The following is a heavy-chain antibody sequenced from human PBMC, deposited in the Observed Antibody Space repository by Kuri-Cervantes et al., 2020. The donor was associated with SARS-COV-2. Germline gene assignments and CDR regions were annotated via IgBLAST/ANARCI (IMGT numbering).Heavy chain of an antibody. Sequence: GESLKISCKVSGYTLTELSMHWVRQAPGKGLEWMGGFDPEDGETIYAQKFQGRVTMTEDTSTDTAYMELSSLRSEDTAVYYCATGIGYCSGGSCYNYYYGMDVWGQGTTVTVSS. V-gene: IGHV1-24*01. CDR2: FDPEDGET. J-gene: IGHJ6*02. CDR3: ATGIGYCSGGSCYNYYYGMDV. CDR1: GYTLTELS. D-gene: IGHD2-15*01.